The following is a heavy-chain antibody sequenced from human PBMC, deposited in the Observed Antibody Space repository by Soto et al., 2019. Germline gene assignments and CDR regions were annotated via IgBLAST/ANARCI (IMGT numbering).Heavy chain of an antibody. CDR2: ISSSSSTI. CDR1: GFTFSSYS. V-gene: IGHV3-48*01. D-gene: IGHD6-13*01. Sequence: GGLRLSCAASGFTFSSYSMNWVRQAPGKGLEWVSYISSSSSTIYYADSVKGRFTISRDNAKNSLYLQMNSLRAEDTAVYYCARHPERIAQIGWFDPWGQGTLVTVS. J-gene: IGHJ5*02. CDR3: ARHPERIAQIGWFDP.